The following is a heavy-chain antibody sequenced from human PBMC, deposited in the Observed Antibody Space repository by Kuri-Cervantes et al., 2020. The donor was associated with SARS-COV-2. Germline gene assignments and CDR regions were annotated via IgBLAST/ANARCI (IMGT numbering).Heavy chain of an antibody. Sequence: LRLSCTISGGSISSVYYYWSWIRQPPGKGLEWIGYIYYSGSTHYNPSLKSRVTISVDTSKNQFSLKLTSVTAADTAVYYCAREKDFSVDYWGQGTLVTVSS. CDR2: IYYSGST. CDR3: AREKDFSVDY. CDR1: GGSISSVYYY. J-gene: IGHJ4*02. D-gene: IGHD3-3*01. V-gene: IGHV4-30-4*08.